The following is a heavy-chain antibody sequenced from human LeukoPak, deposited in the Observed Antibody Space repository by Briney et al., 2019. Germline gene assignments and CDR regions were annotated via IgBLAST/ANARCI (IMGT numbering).Heavy chain of an antibody. D-gene: IGHD3-10*01. CDR2: IYYSGST. CDR3: ARRDRYYYGSGTARGFDY. V-gene: IGHV4-59*12. Sequence: PSETLSLTCTVSGGSISSYYWSWIRQPPGKGLEWIGYIYYSGSTNYNPSLKSRVTISVDTSKNQFSLKLSSVTAADTAVYYCARRDRYYYGSGTARGFDYWGQGTLVTVSS. J-gene: IGHJ4*02. CDR1: GGSISSYY.